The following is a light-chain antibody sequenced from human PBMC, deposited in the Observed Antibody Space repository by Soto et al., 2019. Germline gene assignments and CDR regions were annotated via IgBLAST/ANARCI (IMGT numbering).Light chain of an antibody. CDR2: DVS. CDR3: KHRVSCALT. CDR1: QSVSSY. V-gene: IGKV3-11*01. Sequence: EIVLTQSPATLSLSQGERATLSFRASQSVSSYLAWYQQKPGQAPRLLMYDVSNRATGIPASFSGGGSGTDFTLTITSIEPEDFAVYYWKHRVSCALTFGQGTKVESK. J-gene: IGKJ1*01.